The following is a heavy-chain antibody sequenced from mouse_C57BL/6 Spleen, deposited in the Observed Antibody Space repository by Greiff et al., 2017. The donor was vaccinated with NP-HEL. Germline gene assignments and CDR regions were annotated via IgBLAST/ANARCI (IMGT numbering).Heavy chain of an antibody. CDR3: ARYYSNWYAMDY. J-gene: IGHJ4*01. Sequence: VQLQQSGAELAKPGASVKLSCKASGYTFTSYWMHWVKQRPGQGLEWIGYINPSSGYTKYNQKFKDKSTLTADNSSSTAYMQLSSLTYEDSAVYYCARYYSNWYAMDYWGQGTSVTVSS. CDR1: GYTFTSYW. D-gene: IGHD2-5*01. CDR2: INPSSGYT. V-gene: IGHV1-7*01.